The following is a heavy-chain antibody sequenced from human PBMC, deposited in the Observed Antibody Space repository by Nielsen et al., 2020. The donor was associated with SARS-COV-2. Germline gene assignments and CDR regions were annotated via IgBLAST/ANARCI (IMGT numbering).Heavy chain of an antibody. CDR1: GGSVNNNDW. J-gene: IGHJ6*03. Sequence: SETLSLTCTVSGGSVNNNDWWTWVRQSPGKGLEWIGEVSHSGNTIYSPSLKSRVTFSMDKSKSQFSLRLTSVSAADTAVYFCARGNLVVVPSPLLGLGPIFYYFCLDVWGKGTTVIVSS. D-gene: IGHD2-2*02. CDR3: ARGNLVVVPSPLLGLGPIFYYFCLDV. V-gene: IGHV4-4*02. CDR2: VSHSGNT.